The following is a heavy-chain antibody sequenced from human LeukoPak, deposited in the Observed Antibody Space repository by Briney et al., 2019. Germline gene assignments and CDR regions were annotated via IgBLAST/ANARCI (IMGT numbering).Heavy chain of an antibody. CDR3: ARWRGSTSERSDY. Sequence: PGGSLRLPCTASGFTFSDYWMTWVRQAPGKGLEWVANIKQDGSAKYYVDSVKGRFPISRDNAKNSLYLQMDSLRAEDTATYYCARWRGSTSERSDYWGQGTLVTVSS. CDR2: IKQDGSAK. J-gene: IGHJ4*02. CDR1: GFTFSDYW. D-gene: IGHD2-2*01. V-gene: IGHV3-7*01.